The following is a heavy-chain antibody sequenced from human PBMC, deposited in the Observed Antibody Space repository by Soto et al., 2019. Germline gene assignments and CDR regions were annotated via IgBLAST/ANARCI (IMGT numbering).Heavy chain of an antibody. Sequence: GGSLRLSCAASGFTFSSYSMNWVRQAPGKGLEWVSSISSSSSYIYYADSVKGRFTISRDNAKNSLYLQMNSLRAEDTAVYYCARGLTIFGVVSTWYMDVWGKGTTVTVSS. V-gene: IGHV3-21*01. D-gene: IGHD3-3*01. CDR1: GFTFSSYS. CDR3: ARGLTIFGVVSTWYMDV. CDR2: ISSSSSYI. J-gene: IGHJ6*03.